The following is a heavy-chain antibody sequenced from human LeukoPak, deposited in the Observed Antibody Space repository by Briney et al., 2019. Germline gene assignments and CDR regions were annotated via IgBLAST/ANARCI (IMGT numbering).Heavy chain of an antibody. CDR3: ARHPVLGAPDYLDY. CDR1: GFPFTDYF. J-gene: IGHJ4*02. V-gene: IGHV3-30-3*01. CDR2: TSADESIK. Sequence: PGRSLRLSCTVSGFPFTDYFIHWVRQAPGKGLEWVAGTSADESIKIYKDSVKGRFTISRDNAKNIQYLQMNSIRVEDTAVYYCARHPVLGAPDYLDYWGRGPLVPVSS. D-gene: IGHD1-26*01.